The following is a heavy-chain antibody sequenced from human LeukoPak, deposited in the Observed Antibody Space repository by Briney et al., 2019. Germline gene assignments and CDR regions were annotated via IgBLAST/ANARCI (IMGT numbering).Heavy chain of an antibody. CDR1: GFTFSSYA. Sequence: PGGSLRLSCAASGFTFSSYAMSWVLQAPGKGLEWVSAISGSGGSTYYADSVKGRFTISRDNSKNTLYLQMNSLRAEDTAVYYCAKVRAITMVRGVPPDDYWGQGTLVTVSS. CDR2: ISGSGGST. CDR3: AKVRAITMVRGVPPDDY. D-gene: IGHD3-10*01. V-gene: IGHV3-23*01. J-gene: IGHJ4*02.